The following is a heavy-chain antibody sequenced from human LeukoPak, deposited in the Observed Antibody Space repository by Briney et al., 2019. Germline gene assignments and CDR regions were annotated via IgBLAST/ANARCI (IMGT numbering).Heavy chain of an antibody. V-gene: IGHV3-30-3*01. Sequence: GRSLRLSCAASGFTFSSYTMHWVRQAPGQGLEWVAVISYDGSNKYYADSVKGRFTISGDTFKNTLYLQMNSLRAEDTAVYYCARDRCSSTSCYTHYFDYWGQGTLVTVSS. CDR1: GFTFSSYT. J-gene: IGHJ4*02. D-gene: IGHD2-2*02. CDR2: ISYDGSNK. CDR3: ARDRCSSTSCYTHYFDY.